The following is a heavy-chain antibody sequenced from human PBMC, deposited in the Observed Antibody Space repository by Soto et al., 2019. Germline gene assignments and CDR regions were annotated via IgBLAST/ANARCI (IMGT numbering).Heavy chain of an antibody. CDR1: GYTFTNYT. Sequence: ASVKVSCKASGYTFTNYTIHWVRQAPGQRLEWMGWINAGNGDTKYSQKFQGRVAITRDTSASTAYMELSSLRSEDTAVYYCARDGSDDAFEQWGQGTLVTVSS. J-gene: IGHJ4*02. D-gene: IGHD1-26*01. CDR2: INAGNGDT. V-gene: IGHV1-3*01. CDR3: ARDGSDDAFEQ.